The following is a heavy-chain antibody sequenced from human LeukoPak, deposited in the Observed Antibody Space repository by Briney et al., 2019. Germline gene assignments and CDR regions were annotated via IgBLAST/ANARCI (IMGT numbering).Heavy chain of an antibody. CDR1: GFTFSNAW. CDR2: ISGNAGST. CDR3: AKDLAPYGSGNPFDY. J-gene: IGHJ4*02. D-gene: IGHD6-13*01. V-gene: IGHV3-23*01. Sequence: GGSLRLSCAASGFTFSNAWMSWVRQAPGKGLEWVSGISGNAGSTYYADSVKGRFTISRDNSKNTLYLQMNSLRAEGTAVYYCAKDLAPYGSGNPFDYWGQGALVTVSS.